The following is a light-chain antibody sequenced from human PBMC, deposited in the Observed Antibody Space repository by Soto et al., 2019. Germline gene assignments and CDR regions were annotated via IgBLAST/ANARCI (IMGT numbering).Light chain of an antibody. CDR1: RSVSNR. J-gene: IGKJ1*01. V-gene: IGKV3-15*01. Sequence: EILMTQSPATLSVSPGETVTFSCRASRSVSNRLAWYQHKPGQAPRLLIYGASARATGIPDRFSGGGSGADFTLTISSLQAEDVAVYFCYQYEQTPPWTFGRGTKVDIK. CDR3: YQYEQTPPWT. CDR2: GAS.